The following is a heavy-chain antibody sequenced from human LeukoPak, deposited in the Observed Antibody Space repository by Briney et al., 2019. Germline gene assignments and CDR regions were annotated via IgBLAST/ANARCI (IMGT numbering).Heavy chain of an antibody. CDR3: ARKDSSPRTFDY. CDR1: GISFSNYW. CDR2: IKEDGSEK. Sequence: PGGSLRLSCAASGISFSNYWMSWVRQAPGKGLEWVANIKEDGSEKNYVDSVKGRFTISRDNAKNSLYLQMNSLRAEDTAVYYRARKDSSPRTFDYWGQGTLVTVSS. D-gene: IGHD3-22*01. V-gene: IGHV3-7*01. J-gene: IGHJ4*02.